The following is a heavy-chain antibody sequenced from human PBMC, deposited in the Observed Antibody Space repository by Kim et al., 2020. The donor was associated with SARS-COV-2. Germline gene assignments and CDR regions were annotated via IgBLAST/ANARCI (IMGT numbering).Heavy chain of an antibody. Sequence: GGSLRLSCAASGFTVSSNYMSWVRQAPGKGLEWVSVIYSGGSTYYADSVKGRFTISRDNSKNTLYLQMNSLRAEDTAVYYCARDSNVLRYFDWLGSLDYWGQGTLVTVSS. D-gene: IGHD3-9*01. CDR3: ARDSNVLRYFDWLGSLDY. J-gene: IGHJ4*02. V-gene: IGHV3-66*02. CDR2: IYSGGST. CDR1: GFTVSSNY.